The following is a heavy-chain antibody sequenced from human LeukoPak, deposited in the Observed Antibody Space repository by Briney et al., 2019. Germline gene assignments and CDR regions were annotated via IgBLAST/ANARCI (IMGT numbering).Heavy chain of an antibody. D-gene: IGHD6-13*01. Sequence: GGSLRLSCAASGFTFSSYSMNWVRQAPGEGLEWVSSISSSSSYIYYADSVKGRFTISRDNAKNPLYLQMNSLRAEDTAVYYCANHRYSSSWPPNFDYWGQGTLVTVSS. V-gene: IGHV3-21*01. CDR3: ANHRYSSSWPPNFDY. CDR2: ISSSSSYI. J-gene: IGHJ4*02. CDR1: GFTFSSYS.